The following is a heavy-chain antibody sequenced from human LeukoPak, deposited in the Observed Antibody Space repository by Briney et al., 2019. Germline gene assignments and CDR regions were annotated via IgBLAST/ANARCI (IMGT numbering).Heavy chain of an antibody. CDR3: ARGRAAAGTPFDP. Sequence: GSLRLSCAASGFTFSSYGMSWIRQPPGKGLEWIGYIYYSGSTNYNPSLKSRVTISVDTSKNQFSLKLSSVTAADTAVYYCARGRAAAGTPFDPWGQGTLVTVSS. CDR2: IYYSGST. D-gene: IGHD6-13*01. CDR1: GFTFSSYG. J-gene: IGHJ5*02. V-gene: IGHV4-59*01.